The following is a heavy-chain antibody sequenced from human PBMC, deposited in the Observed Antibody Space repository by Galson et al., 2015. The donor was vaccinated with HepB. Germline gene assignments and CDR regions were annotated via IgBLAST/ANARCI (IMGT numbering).Heavy chain of an antibody. Sequence: SLRLSCAASGFTHSDYYMNWMRQAPGKGLEWVSYISSSGSTIYYGDSVKGRFTISRDNARNSLYLQMHSLRAEDTAVYYCARISSLYMDVWGRGTTVTVSS. CDR3: ARISSLYMDV. V-gene: IGHV3-11*04. CDR2: ISSSGSTI. CDR1: GFTHSDYY. J-gene: IGHJ6*03.